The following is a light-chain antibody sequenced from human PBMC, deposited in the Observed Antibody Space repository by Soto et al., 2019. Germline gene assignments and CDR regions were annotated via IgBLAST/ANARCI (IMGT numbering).Light chain of an antibody. CDR2: LNSDGSH. V-gene: IGLV4-69*01. CDR1: SGHSSYA. CDR3: QTWGTGIRGV. J-gene: IGLJ2*01. Sequence: QLVLTQSPSPSASLGASVKLTCTLSSGHSSYAIAWHQQQPEKGPRYLMKLNSDGSHSKGDGIPDRFSGSSSGAERYLTISSLQSEDEADYYCQTWGTGIRGVFGGGTQLTVL.